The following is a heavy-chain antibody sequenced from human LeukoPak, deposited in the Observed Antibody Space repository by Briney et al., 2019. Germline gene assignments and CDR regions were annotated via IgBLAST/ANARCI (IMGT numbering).Heavy chain of an antibody. CDR1: GGSISSYY. J-gene: IGHJ3*01. V-gene: IGHV4-39*07. CDR3: ARATYYYDRRAFDV. Sequence: SETLSLTCTVSGGSISSYYWGWIRQPPGKGLEWIGSIYYSGSTYYNPSLKSRVTISVDTSKNQFSLKLSSVTAADTAVYYCARATYYYDRRAFDVWGQGTMVTVSS. CDR2: IYYSGST. D-gene: IGHD3-22*01.